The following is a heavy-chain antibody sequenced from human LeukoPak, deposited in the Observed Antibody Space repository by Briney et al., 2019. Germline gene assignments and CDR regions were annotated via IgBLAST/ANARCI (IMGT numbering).Heavy chain of an antibody. D-gene: IGHD2-15*01. J-gene: IGHJ4*02. CDR1: GFTFSSYE. CDR3: ARGYDIVVVVAATGLDY. CDR2: ISSSGSTI. V-gene: IGHV3-48*03. Sequence: GGSLRLSCAASGFTFSSYEMNWVRQAPGKGLEWVSYISSSGSTIYYADSVKGRFTISRDNAKNSLYLQMNSLRAEDTAVYYCARGYDIVVVVAATGLDYWGQGTLATVSS.